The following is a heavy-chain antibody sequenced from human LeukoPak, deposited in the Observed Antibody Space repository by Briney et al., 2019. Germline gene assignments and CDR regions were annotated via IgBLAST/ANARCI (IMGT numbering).Heavy chain of an antibody. J-gene: IGHJ4*02. V-gene: IGHV3-23*01. CDR2: ISGGGSST. Sequence: GGSLRLSCAASGFTFGSYAMSWVRQAPGKGLEWVSAISGGGSSTFYADSVKGRFTISRDNSKSTLYLQMNSLRAEDTAVYYCAREGGGSYCSSTSCLGDYWGQGTLVTVSS. D-gene: IGHD2-2*01. CDR3: AREGGGSYCSSTSCLGDY. CDR1: GFTFGSYA.